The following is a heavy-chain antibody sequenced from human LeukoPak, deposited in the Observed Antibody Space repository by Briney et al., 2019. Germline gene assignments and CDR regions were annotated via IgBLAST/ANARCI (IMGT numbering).Heavy chain of an antibody. V-gene: IGHV1-2*02. D-gene: IGHD3-10*01. CDR1: EYTFTDNY. J-gene: IGHJ5*02. CDR3: ARGGSGSYFSWLDP. CDR2: INPNRGGT. Sequence: ASVKVSCKASEYTFTDNYIQWVRQAPGQGLECMGWINPNRGGTNYAQKFQGRVNMTRDTSISTAYMELSRLRSDDTAVYYCARGGSGSYFSWLDPWGQGTLVTVSS.